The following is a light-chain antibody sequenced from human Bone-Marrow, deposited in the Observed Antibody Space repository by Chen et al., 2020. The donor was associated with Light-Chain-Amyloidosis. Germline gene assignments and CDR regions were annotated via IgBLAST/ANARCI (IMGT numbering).Light chain of an antibody. CDR3: AASDDSLSAV. J-gene: IGLJ2*01. CDR2: RDI. Sequence: QSVLTQPPSASGTPGQRVTIYCSGRGSNIGNNYVYWYQQLPETAPKLLIYRDIQRPSGVPDRFSGSNSGTSASLAISGLRSEDEAVYYCAASDDSLSAVFGGGTKLTVL. CDR1: GSNIGNNY. V-gene: IGLV1-47*01.